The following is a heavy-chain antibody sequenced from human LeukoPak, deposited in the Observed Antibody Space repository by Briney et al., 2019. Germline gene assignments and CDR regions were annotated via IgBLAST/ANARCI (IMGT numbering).Heavy chain of an antibody. J-gene: IGHJ4*02. Sequence: GGSLRLSCAASGFSVSNNYMSWVRQSPGKGLEWVSVIYTDGSTYYADSVKGRFTISRDNSKNTVYLQMNSLRAEDTAVYYCARTPGIAVAGTGYFDYWGQGTLVTVSS. V-gene: IGHV3-53*01. D-gene: IGHD6-19*01. CDR1: GFSVSNNY. CDR2: IYTDGST. CDR3: ARTPGIAVAGTGYFDY.